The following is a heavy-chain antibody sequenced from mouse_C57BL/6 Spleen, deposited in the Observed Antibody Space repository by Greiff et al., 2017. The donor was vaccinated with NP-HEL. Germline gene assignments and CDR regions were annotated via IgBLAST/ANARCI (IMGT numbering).Heavy chain of an antibody. CDR1: GYTFTDHT. CDR2: IYPRDGST. Sequence: VQLQESDAELVKPGASVKISCKVSGYTFTDHTIHWMKQRPEQGLEWIGYIYPRDGSTKYNEKFKGKATLTADKSSSTAYMQLDSLTSEDSAVYFCAREGANWDYAMDYWGQGTSVTVSS. CDR3: AREGANWDYAMDY. D-gene: IGHD4-1*01. V-gene: IGHV1-78*01. J-gene: IGHJ4*01.